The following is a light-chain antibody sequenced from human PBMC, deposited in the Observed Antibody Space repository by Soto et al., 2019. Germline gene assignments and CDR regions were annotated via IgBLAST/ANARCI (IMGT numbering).Light chain of an antibody. V-gene: IGLV2-14*01. CDR3: SSYTGSTTLHYV. Sequence: QSVLTQPASVSGSPGQSITISCTGTSSDVGGYNYVSWYQQHPGKAPKLLIYDVSNRPSGASNRFSGSKSGNTASLTISGLQAEDEADYYCSSYTGSTTLHYVFRTGIQLTVL. CDR1: SSDVGGYNY. J-gene: IGLJ1*01. CDR2: DVS.